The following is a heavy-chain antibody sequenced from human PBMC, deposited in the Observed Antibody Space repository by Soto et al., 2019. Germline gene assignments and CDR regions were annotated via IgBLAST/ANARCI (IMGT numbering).Heavy chain of an antibody. Sequence: GGSLRLSCAASGFTFSSYWMHWVRQAPGKGLVWVSRINSDGSSTSYTDSVKGRFTISRDNAKNTLYLQMNSLRAEDTAVYYCARGRPRYCSSTSCYGLDYWGQGTLVTVSS. CDR2: INSDGSST. CDR1: GFTFSSYW. J-gene: IGHJ4*02. CDR3: ARGRPRYCSSTSCYGLDY. V-gene: IGHV3-74*01. D-gene: IGHD2-2*01.